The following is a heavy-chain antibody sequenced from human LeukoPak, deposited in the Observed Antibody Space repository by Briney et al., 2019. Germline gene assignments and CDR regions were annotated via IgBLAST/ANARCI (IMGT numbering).Heavy chain of an antibody. D-gene: IGHD1-7*01. CDR2: IRSSNSYI. CDR3: ARGYNWNYPIDY. Sequence: GGSLRLSCAASGFTFSSYSMNWVRQAPGKGLEWVSFIRSSNSYIYYADSVKGRFTISRDNAKNSLYLQMNSLRAEDTAVYYCARGYNWNYPIDYWGQGTLVTVSS. CDR1: GFTFSSYS. J-gene: IGHJ4*02. V-gene: IGHV3-21*01.